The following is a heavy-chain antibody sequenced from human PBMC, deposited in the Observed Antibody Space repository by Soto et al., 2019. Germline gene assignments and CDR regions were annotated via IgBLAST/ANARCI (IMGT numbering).Heavy chain of an antibody. Sequence: QVQLQESGPGLVKPSQTLSLTCTVSGASISSGDSFWSWIRQPPGKGLEWIAYIYSSGSTYYNPSLKRRVAISIDTSKNQVSLNLSSLTAADTAVYYCASLNLSFDPWGQGTLVTVSS. CDR1: GASISSGDSF. J-gene: IGHJ5*02. CDR2: IYSSGST. V-gene: IGHV4-30-4*01. CDR3: ASLNLSFDP.